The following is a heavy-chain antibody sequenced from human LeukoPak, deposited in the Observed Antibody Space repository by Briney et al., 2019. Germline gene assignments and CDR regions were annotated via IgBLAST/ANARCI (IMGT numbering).Heavy chain of an antibody. CDR3: ATSRPGIAVAGTRRYWYFDL. CDR2: IKHSGST. J-gene: IGHJ2*01. Sequence: TSETLSLTCAVYGGSFSGYYWSWIRQPPGKGLEWIGEIKHSGSTNYNPSLKSRVTISVDTSKNQFSLKLSSVTAADTAVYYCATSRPGIAVAGTRRYWYFDLWGRGTLVTVSS. CDR1: GGSFSGYY. V-gene: IGHV4-34*01. D-gene: IGHD6-19*01.